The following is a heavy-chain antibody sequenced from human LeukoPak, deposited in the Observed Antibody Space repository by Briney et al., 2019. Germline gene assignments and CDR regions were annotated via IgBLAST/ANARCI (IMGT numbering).Heavy chain of an antibody. CDR1: GFTFSSYA. J-gene: IGHJ4*02. CDR2: ISGSGGST. V-gene: IGHV3-23*01. D-gene: IGHD6-13*01. CDR3: AKGKPRIAASRFQYFDY. Sequence: GGSLRLSCVASGFTFSSYAMSWVRQAPGKGLEWVSAISGSGGSTYYADSVKGRFTISRDNSKNTLYLQMNSLRAEDTAVYYCAKGKPRIAASRFQYFDYWGQGTLVTVSS.